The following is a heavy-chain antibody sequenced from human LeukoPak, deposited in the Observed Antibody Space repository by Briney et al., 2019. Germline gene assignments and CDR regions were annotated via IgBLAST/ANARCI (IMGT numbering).Heavy chain of an antibody. CDR3: AKLPWGSYRYNPLDY. D-gene: IGHD3-16*02. V-gene: IGHV3-23*01. J-gene: IGHJ4*02. CDR2: ISGSGGST. CDR1: GFTFSSYA. Sequence: SGGSLRLSCAASGFTFSSYAMSWVRQAPGKGLERVSAISGSGGSTYYADSVKGRFTISRDNSKNTLYLQMNSLRAEDTAVYYCAKLPWGSYRYNPLDYWGQGTLVTVSS.